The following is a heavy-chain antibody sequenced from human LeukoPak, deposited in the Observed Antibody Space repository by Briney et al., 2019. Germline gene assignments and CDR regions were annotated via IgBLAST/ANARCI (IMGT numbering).Heavy chain of an antibody. CDR2: ISYDGSNK. CDR1: GFTFSSYA. D-gene: IGHD3-16*02. Sequence: GGSLRLSCAASGFTFSSYAMHWVRQAPGKGLEWVAVISYDGSNKYYADSVKGRFTISRDNSKNTLHLQMNSLRAEDTAVYYCARGFSYDYVWGSYRLDYWGQGTLVTVSS. J-gene: IGHJ4*02. V-gene: IGHV3-30-3*01. CDR3: ARGFSYDYVWGSYRLDY.